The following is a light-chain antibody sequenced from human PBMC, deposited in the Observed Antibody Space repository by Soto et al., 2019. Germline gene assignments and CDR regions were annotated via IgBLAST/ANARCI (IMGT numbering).Light chain of an antibody. CDR1: QSLLSSNGDNY. CDR3: VQALRARIP. Sequence: DIVMTQSPLSLSVTPGEPASISCRSSQSLLSSNGDNYLDWYLQKPGQSPQLLIYVGSNRASGVPDSFGGSGSRTDFTVEISRVEAEDVGVYCCVQALRARIPFGQGTRLQIK. V-gene: IGKV2-28*01. J-gene: IGKJ5*01. CDR2: VGS.